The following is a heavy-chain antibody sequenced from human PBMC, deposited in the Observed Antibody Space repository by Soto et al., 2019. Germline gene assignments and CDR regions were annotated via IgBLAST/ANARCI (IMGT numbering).Heavy chain of an antibody. CDR3: TKDLWPYLPAGGEFDS. D-gene: IGHD3-16*01. J-gene: IGHJ4*02. CDR2: ISGSAGST. Sequence: GGSLRLSCAASGFTFSSYAMSWVRQAPGKGLEWVSAISGSAGSTYYADSVKGRFTISRDNSKNTLYLQMNSLRAEDAAVFYCTKDLWPYLPAGGEFDSWGQGTLVTVSS. CDR1: GFTFSSYA. V-gene: IGHV3-23*01.